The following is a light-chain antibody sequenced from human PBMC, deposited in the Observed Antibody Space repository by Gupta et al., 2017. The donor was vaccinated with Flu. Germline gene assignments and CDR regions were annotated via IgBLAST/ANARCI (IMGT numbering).Light chain of an antibody. Sequence: QSVLAQPPSASGTPGQRVTISCSGRSPNNGSHTVHWSQQVPETAPKLLIYGNNQRHPGVPARFPGSKSGTSASVAINVLQPEDEADYYCEAWDDSLNGHYVFGTGTKVTVL. CDR2: GNN. CDR1: SPNNGSHT. CDR3: EAWDDSLNGHYV. V-gene: IGLV1-44*01. J-gene: IGLJ1*01.